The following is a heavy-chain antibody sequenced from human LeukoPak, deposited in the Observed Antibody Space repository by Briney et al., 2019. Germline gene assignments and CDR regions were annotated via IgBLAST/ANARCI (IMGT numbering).Heavy chain of an antibody. V-gene: IGHV1-2*02. J-gene: IGHJ4*02. CDR3: ARLSAL. CDR1: GYPFSDDD. Sequence: ASVKVSCKTSGYPFSDDDIHWIRQASGQGLESMGWINPKNGDTKYAQRSQGRLTITMDTSIDTVYMELRSLRYDDTAVYYCARLSALWGQGTLVTVSS. CDR2: INPKNGDT.